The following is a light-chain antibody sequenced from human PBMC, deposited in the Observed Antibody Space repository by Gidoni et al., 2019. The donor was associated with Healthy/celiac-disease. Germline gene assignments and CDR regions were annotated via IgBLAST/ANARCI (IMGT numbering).Light chain of an antibody. CDR2: SNN. V-gene: IGLV1-44*01. CDR1: SSNIGSNT. Sequence: QSVLTQPPSASGPPGQRVTISCSGSSSNIGSNTVNWYQQLPGTAPKLLIYSNNQRPSGVPDRFSGSKSGTSASLAISGLQSEDEADYYCAAWEDSLKGVFGGGTKLTVL. CDR3: AAWEDSLKGV. J-gene: IGLJ3*02.